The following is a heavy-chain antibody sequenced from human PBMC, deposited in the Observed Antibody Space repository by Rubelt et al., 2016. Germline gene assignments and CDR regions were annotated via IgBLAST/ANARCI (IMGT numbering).Heavy chain of an antibody. CDR2: IWYDGSNK. D-gene: IGHD5-24*01. CDR1: GFTFSSYG. Sequence: LVESGGGVVQPGRSLRLSCAASGFTFSSYGMHWVRQAPGKGLEWVAVIWYDGSNKYYADSVKGRFTISRDNSKNTLYLQMNSLRAEDTAVYYCAREGTPERDGCVDEYYVDYWGQGTLVTVSS. CDR3: AREGTPERDGCVDEYYVDY. J-gene: IGHJ4*02. V-gene: IGHV3-33*01.